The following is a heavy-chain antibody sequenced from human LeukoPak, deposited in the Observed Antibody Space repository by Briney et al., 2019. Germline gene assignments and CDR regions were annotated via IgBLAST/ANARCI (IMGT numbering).Heavy chain of an antibody. V-gene: IGHV7-4-1*02. J-gene: IGHJ4*02. Sequence: ALVKVSFKASGYTFTSYAMNWVRQAPGQGLEWMGWINTNTGNPTYAQGFTGRFVFSLDTSVSTAYLQISSLKAEDTAVYYCARDLDYYDSSGYFDYWGQGTLVTVSS. CDR3: ARDLDYYDSSGYFDY. CDR2: INTNTGNP. CDR1: GYTFTSYA. D-gene: IGHD3-22*01.